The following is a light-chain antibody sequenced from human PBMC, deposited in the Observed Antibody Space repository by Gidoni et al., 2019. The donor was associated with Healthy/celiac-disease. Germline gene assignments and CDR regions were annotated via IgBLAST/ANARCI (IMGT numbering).Light chain of an antibody. CDR2: DAS. CDR1: QSISSY. Sequence: DSQMTQSPSSLSASVGDRVTITCRASQSISSYLNWYQQKPGNAPKLLIYDASSLQSGVPSRFSGSGSGTDFTLTISSLQPEDFATYYCQQSYSTPRYTFGQXTKLEIK. J-gene: IGKJ2*01. V-gene: IGKV1-39*01. CDR3: QQSYSTPRYT.